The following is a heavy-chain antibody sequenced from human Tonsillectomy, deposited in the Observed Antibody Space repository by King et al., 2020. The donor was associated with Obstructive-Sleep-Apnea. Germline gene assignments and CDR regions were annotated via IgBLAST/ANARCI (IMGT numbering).Heavy chain of an antibody. J-gene: IGHJ3*02. CDR1: GFTFNTYN. V-gene: IGHV3-21*01. CDR3: ARGRGYNYAYGSDVFDI. Sequence: VQLVESGGGLVKPGESLRLSCAASGFTFNTYNMNWVRQAPGKGLEWVSSIRSDSHYIYYADSVRGRFTISRDNAKNSLFLLMNNLRAEDTAVYSCARGRGYNYAYGSDVFDIWGQGTMVTVS. CDR2: IRSDSHYI. D-gene: IGHD5-18*01.